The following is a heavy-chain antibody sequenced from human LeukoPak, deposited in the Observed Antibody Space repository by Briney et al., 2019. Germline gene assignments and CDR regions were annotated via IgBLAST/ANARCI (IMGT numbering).Heavy chain of an antibody. CDR1: GFTFSSYS. CDR3: ARVRAFSSGVYYYGMDV. Sequence: GGSLRLSCAASGFTFSSYSMNWVRQAPGKGLEWVSYISSSSSTIYYADSVKGRLTISRDNAKNSLYLQMNSLRDEDTAVYYCARVRAFSSGVYYYGMDVWGQGTTVTVSS. J-gene: IGHJ6*02. V-gene: IGHV3-48*02. D-gene: IGHD3-22*01. CDR2: ISSSSSTI.